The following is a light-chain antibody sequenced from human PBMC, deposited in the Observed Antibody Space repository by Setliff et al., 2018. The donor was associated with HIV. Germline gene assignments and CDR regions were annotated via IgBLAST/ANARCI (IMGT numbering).Light chain of an antibody. V-gene: IGLV2-14*03. CDR3: SSYRGGSTLFV. CDR1: RSDVGAYNY. J-gene: IGLJ1*01. Sequence: QSVLTQPASVSGSPGQSITISCSGTRSDVGAYNYVSWYQQYPGKAPKLVIYEVNNRPSGVSNRLSGSKSGNTASLTISGLQAEDEADYFCSSYRGGSTLFVLGPGTKVNVL. CDR2: EVN.